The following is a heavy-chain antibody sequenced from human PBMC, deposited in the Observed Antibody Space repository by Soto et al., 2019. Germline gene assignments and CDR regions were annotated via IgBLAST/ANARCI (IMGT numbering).Heavy chain of an antibody. J-gene: IGHJ4*02. V-gene: IGHV3-23*01. CDR1: GFTFSSYA. D-gene: IGHD3-22*01. CDR3: AKSPGMYYYDSSGYYHYDY. Sequence: PGGSLRLSCAASGFTFSSYAMSWVRQAPGKGLEWVSAISGSGVSTSYADSVKGRFTISRDNSKNTLYLQMNSLRAEDTAVYYCAKSPGMYYYDSSGYYHYDYWGQGTLVTVSS. CDR2: ISGSGVST.